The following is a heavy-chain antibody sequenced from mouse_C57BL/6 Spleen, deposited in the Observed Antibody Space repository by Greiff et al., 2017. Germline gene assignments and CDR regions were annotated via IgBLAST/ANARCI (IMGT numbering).Heavy chain of an antibody. J-gene: IGHJ2*01. CDR3: TRVITTVAYFDY. D-gene: IGHD1-1*01. V-gene: IGHV5-9-1*02. CDR1: GFTFSSYA. CDR2: ISSGGDYI. Sequence: EVQLVESGEGLVKPGGSLKLSCAASGFTFSSYAMSWVRQTPEKRLEWVAYISSGGDYIYYAATVKGRFTISRDNARNTLYLQMSSLKSEDTAMYYCTRVITTVAYFDYWGQGTTLTVSS.